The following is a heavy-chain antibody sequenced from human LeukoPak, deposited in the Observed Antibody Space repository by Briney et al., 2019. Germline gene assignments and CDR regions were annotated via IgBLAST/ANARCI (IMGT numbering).Heavy chain of an antibody. J-gene: IGHJ4*02. V-gene: IGHV1-18*01. CDR3: ARIAEYHLSYYFDY. CDR1: GFIFSSYG. CDR2: ISAYNGDT. Sequence: ASVKVSCKASGFIFSSYGITWVRQAPGQGLEWMGWISAYNGDTKSAQNVQGRLTMTTDTYTTTAYMELRSLRSDDTAVYYCARIAEYHLSYYFDYWGQGTLVTVSS. D-gene: IGHD2-2*01.